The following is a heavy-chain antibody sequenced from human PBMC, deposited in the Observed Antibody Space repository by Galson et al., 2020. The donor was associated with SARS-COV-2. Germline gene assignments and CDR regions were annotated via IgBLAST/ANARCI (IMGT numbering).Heavy chain of an antibody. CDR2: ISGSGGST. Sequence: GGSLRLSCAASGFTFSSYAMSWVRQAPGKALEWVSSISGSGGSTYYADSVRGRFTISRDNSKNTLYLQMNSLRAEDTAVYSCAKRDIVVGTFDYWGQGTLVTVSS. J-gene: IGHJ4*02. CDR3: AKRDIVVGTFDY. D-gene: IGHD2-21*01. CDR1: GFTFSSYA. V-gene: IGHV3-23*01.